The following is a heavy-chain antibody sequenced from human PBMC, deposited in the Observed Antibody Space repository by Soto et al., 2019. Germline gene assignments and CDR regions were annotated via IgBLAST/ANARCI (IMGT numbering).Heavy chain of an antibody. CDR3: ARDIEVVPAATRGYYYYGMDV. CDR2: ISAYNGNT. J-gene: IGHJ6*02. CDR1: AYTFTSYG. Sequence: ASVKVSCKASAYTFTSYGISWVRQAPGQGLEWMGWISAYNGNTNYAQKLQGRVTMTTDTSTSTAYMELRSLRSDDTAVYYCARDIEVVPAATRGYYYYGMDVWGQGTTVT. D-gene: IGHD2-2*01. V-gene: IGHV1-18*01.